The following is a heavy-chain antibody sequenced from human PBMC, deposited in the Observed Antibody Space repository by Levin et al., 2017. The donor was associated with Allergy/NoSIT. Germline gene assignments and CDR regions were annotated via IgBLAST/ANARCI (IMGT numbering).Heavy chain of an antibody. V-gene: IGHV1-18*01. CDR3: ARVLLWFGGQGGMDV. J-gene: IGHJ6*02. D-gene: IGHD3-10*01. CDR1: GYTFTSYG. CDR2: ISAYNGNT. Sequence: GESLKISCKASGYTFTSYGISWVRQAPGQGLEWMGWISAYNGNTNYAQKLQGRVTMTTDTSTSTAYMELRSLRSDDTAVYYCARVLLWFGGQGGMDVWGQGTTVTVSS.